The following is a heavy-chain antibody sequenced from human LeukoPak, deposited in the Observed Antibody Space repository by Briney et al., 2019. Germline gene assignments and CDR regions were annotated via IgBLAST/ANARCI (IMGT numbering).Heavy chain of an antibody. V-gene: IGHV4-34*01. CDR1: GGSFSGYY. CDR2: INHSGST. Sequence: SETLSLTCAVYGGSFSGYYWSWIRQPPGKGLGWIGEINHSGSTNYNPSLKSRVTISVDTSKNQFSLKLSSVTAADTAVYYCARGAIVVVPAATRGKYNWFDPWGQGTLVTVSS. J-gene: IGHJ5*02. CDR3: ARGAIVVVPAATRGKYNWFDP. D-gene: IGHD2-2*01.